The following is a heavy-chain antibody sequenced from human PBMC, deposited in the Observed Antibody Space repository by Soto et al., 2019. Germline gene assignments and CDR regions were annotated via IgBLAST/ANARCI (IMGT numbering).Heavy chain of an antibody. CDR2: ISAYDGNT. CDR3: AKPRGYYSDAFDM. Sequence: QVQLVQSGAEVKWPGASVKVSCKASGYTFNNNGFSWVRQAPGQGLEWMGWISAYDGNTNYAQNLQGRVTMTIVTSMSTAYMGLRGLRYADTAVYYGAKPRGYYSDAFDMWGQGTMVTVSS. D-gene: IGHD1-26*01. V-gene: IGHV1-18*01. CDR1: GYTFNNNG. J-gene: IGHJ3*02.